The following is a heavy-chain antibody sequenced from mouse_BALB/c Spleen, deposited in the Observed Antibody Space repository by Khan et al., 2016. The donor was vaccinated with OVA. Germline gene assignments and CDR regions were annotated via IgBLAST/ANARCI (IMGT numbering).Heavy chain of an antibody. CDR1: GYTFTTYW. Sequence: QVQLQQSGAELAKPGASVEMSCKASGYTFTTYWMHWVKQRPGQGLEWSGYIDPSPGYTEYNQKFKAKATLTADKYSSTAYMQLSSLTSEDSAVYYCTRIGLYGIFTDWGQGTLVTVSA. D-gene: IGHD2-1*01. CDR3: TRIGLYGIFTD. J-gene: IGHJ3*01. CDR2: IDPSPGYT. V-gene: IGHV1-7*01.